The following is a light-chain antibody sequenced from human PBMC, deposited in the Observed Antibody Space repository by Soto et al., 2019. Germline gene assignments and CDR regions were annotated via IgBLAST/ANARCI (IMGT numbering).Light chain of an antibody. J-gene: IGKJ4*01. Sequence: EVVMSQSPATLSVSPGERATLSCRASQSVSSNLAWYQQKPGQAPRLLIYGASTRATGIPARFRGSGSGTDFTLTISSLQPEDFATYYCQGVYNIPLSFGGGTKVDI. CDR1: QSVSSN. V-gene: IGKV3-15*01. CDR2: GAS. CDR3: QGVYNIPLS.